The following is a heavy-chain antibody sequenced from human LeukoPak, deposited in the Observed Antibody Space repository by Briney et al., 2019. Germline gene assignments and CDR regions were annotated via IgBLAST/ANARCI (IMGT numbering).Heavy chain of an antibody. V-gene: IGHV4-59*08. CDR2: IYYSGST. CDR1: GGSISSYY. J-gene: IGHJ4*02. Sequence: SETLSLTCTVSGGSISSYYWSWIRQPPGKGLEWIGYIYYSGSTYYNPSLKSRVTISVDTSKNQFSLKLSSVTAADTAVYYCARAGYYDSSGYDFFDYWGQGALVTVSS. CDR3: ARAGYYDSSGYDFFDY. D-gene: IGHD3-22*01.